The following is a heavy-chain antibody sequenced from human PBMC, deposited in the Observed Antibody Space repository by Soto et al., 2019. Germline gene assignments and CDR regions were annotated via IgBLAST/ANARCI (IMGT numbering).Heavy chain of an antibody. Sequence: VGSLRLPNAAFEFNISCSAMSWVRQTPGKELEWVSAISGSGGSTYYAHPVKGRFTISEDNSKNTLYLQMNSLRAEDTAFYYRAKVVCCRTTAGAVEFWGEGALGT. D-gene: IGHD6-19*01. CDR2: ISGSGGST. CDR3: AKVVCCRTTAGAVEF. V-gene: IGHV3-23*01. J-gene: IGHJ4*02. CDR1: EFNISCSA.